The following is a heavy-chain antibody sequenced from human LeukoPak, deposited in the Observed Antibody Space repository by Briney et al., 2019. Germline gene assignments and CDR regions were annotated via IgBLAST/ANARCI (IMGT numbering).Heavy chain of an antibody. Sequence: GESLKISCKGSGYSLTSYWIGWVRQMPGKGLEWMGIIYPGDSDTRYSPSFRGQVTISADKSISTAYLQWSSLKASDTAIYYCARLGLSSSSSIRYDYWGQGTLVTVSS. D-gene: IGHD6-6*01. CDR2: IYPGDSDT. CDR1: GYSLTSYW. V-gene: IGHV5-51*01. CDR3: ARLGLSSSSSIRYDY. J-gene: IGHJ4*02.